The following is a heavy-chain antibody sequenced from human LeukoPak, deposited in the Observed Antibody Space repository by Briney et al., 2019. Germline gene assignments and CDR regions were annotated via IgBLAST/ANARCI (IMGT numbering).Heavy chain of an antibody. Sequence: GGSLRLSCVASGLNFDDSAMHWVRQAPGKGLEWVSLISADGGSTFSADSVKGRFSISRDNAKNTLYLQMNSLRAEDTAVYYCAREDYNDSGWYFDLWGRGTLVTVSS. CDR1: GLNFDDSA. CDR3: AREDYNDSGWYFDL. J-gene: IGHJ2*01. V-gene: IGHV3-43*02. D-gene: IGHD4-17*01. CDR2: ISADGGST.